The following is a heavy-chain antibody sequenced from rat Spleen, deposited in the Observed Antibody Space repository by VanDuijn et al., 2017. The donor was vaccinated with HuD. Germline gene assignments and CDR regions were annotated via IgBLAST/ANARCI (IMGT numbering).Heavy chain of an antibody. D-gene: IGHD1-11*01. CDR2: ISYDGSST. CDR3: TRLKLGGCYYFDY. CDR1: GFTFSDYY. V-gene: IGHV5-29*01. Sequence: EVQLVESDGGLVQPGRSLKLSCAASGFTFSDYYMAWVRQAPTKGLEWVATISYDGSSTYYRDSVKGRFTISRDNAKSTLYLQMNSLRSEDTATYYCTRLKLGGCYYFDYWGQGAMVTVSS. J-gene: IGHJ2*01.